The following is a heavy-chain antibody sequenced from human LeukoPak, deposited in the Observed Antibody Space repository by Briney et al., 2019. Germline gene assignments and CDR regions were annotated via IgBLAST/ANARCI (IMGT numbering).Heavy chain of an antibody. CDR3: ARDIGGTRDFWSGYSGPY. CDR1: GFTFSSYS. Sequence: PGGSLRLSCAASGFTFSSYSTNWVRQAPGKGLEWVSYISSSSSTIYYADSVKGRFTISRDNAKNSLYLQMNSLRAEDTAVYYCARDIGGTRDFWSGYSGPYWGQGTLVTVSS. CDR2: ISSSSSTI. V-gene: IGHV3-48*01. D-gene: IGHD3-3*01. J-gene: IGHJ4*02.